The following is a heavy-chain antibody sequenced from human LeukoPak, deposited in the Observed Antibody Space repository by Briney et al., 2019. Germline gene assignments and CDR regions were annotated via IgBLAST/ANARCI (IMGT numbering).Heavy chain of an antibody. J-gene: IGHJ5*02. Sequence: PGGSLRLSCAASGFTFSSYGMHWVRQAPGKGLEGVAFIRYDGSNKYYADSVKGRFTISRDNSKNTLYLQMNSLRAEDTAVYYCAKDLSDWFGTFDPWGQGTLVTVSS. V-gene: IGHV3-30*02. D-gene: IGHD3-10*01. CDR1: GFTFSSYG. CDR3: AKDLSDWFGTFDP. CDR2: IRYDGSNK.